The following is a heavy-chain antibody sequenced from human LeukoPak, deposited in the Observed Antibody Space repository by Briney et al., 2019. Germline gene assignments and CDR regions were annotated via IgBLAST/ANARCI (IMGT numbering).Heavy chain of an antibody. CDR2: INSDGSST. CDR3: ARAGGWYSYGYTRYFDY. D-gene: IGHD5-18*01. V-gene: IGHV3-74*01. J-gene: IGHJ4*02. Sequence: PGGSLRLSCAASGFTFSSYWMHWVRQAPGKGLVWVSRINSDGSSTSYADSVKGRFTISRDNAKNTLYLQMNSLRAEDTAVYYCARAGGWYSYGYTRYFDYWGQGTLVTVSS. CDR1: GFTFSSYW.